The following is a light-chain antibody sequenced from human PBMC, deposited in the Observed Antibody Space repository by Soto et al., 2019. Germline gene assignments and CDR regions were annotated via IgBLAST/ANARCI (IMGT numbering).Light chain of an antibody. CDR3: QQYNNWPTIT. CDR2: YAS. Sequence: EIMMTQSPATLSVSPGERATLSCTASQSVRNNIACYQHKPGQAPRLLIYYASTRATGIPARFSGSGSGTEFTLTISILQYEDFALYYCQQYNNWPTITFGQGTRLEIK. J-gene: IGKJ5*01. V-gene: IGKV3-15*01. CDR1: QSVRNN.